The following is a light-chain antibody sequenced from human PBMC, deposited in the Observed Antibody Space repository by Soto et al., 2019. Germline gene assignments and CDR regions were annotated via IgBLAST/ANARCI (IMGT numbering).Light chain of an antibody. CDR3: QQRSNWPYT. Sequence: DIVLTQSPATLSLSPGERATLSCRASQSVSSYLAWYQQKPGQAPRLLIYDASNRATGIPARFSGSGSGTDFTLTISSLETEDFAVYYCQQRSNWPYTFGQGTKLEIK. V-gene: IGKV3-11*01. CDR2: DAS. J-gene: IGKJ2*01. CDR1: QSVSSY.